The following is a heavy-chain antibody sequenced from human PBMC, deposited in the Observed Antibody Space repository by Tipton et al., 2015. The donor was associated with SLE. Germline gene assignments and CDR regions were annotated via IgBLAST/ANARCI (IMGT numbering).Heavy chain of an antibody. D-gene: IGHD5-12*01. CDR3: ARVRPSGYSTSAGYFDF. CDR1: GGSITSSYW. J-gene: IGHJ4*02. V-gene: IGHV4-4*02. Sequence: TLSLTCVVSGGSITSSYWWTWVRQPPGKGLEWIGYMFYSGSTHYNPSLKSRVTISLDTSKNQFSLQVTSVTAAETALYYCARVRPSGYSTSAGYFDFWGQGTLVTVSS. CDR2: MFYSGST.